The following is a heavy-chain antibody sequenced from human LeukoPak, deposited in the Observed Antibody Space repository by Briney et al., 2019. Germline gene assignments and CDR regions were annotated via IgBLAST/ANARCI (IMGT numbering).Heavy chain of an antibody. Sequence: SETLSLTCTVSGGSISSSSYYWGWIRQPPGKGLEWIGSIYYSGSTYYNPSLKSRVTISVDTSKNQFSLKLSSVTAADTAVYYCAREKRADDSSGYYYENYYYYYMDVWGKGTTVTVSS. J-gene: IGHJ6*03. CDR1: GGSISSSSYY. D-gene: IGHD3-22*01. V-gene: IGHV4-39*07. CDR3: AREKRADDSSGYYYENYYYYYMDV. CDR2: IYYSGST.